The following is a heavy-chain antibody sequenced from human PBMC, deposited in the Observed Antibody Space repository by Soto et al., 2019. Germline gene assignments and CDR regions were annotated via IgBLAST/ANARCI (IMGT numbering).Heavy chain of an antibody. J-gene: IGHJ4*02. CDR1: GDTFTDYY. CDR3: ARGGHVVVGTAALDY. CDR2: VNPSGGHT. D-gene: IGHD2-21*02. Sequence: QVQLMQSGAEVKKPGASVKVSCKASGDTFTDYYIHWVRQAPGQGLEWMGTVNPSGGHTTYAQHFLGRVTMTRDTSTSTLYMELTSLTSDDTAVYYWARGGHVVVGTAALDYWGQGTLVTVSS. V-gene: IGHV1-46*01.